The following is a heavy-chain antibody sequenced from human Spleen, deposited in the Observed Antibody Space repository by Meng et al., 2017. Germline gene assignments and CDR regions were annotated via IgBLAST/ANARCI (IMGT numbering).Heavy chain of an antibody. D-gene: IGHD6-13*01. V-gene: IGHV3-23*01. CDR3: AKLDGSSWFHY. J-gene: IGHJ4*02. Sequence: GGSLRLSCAASGITFSSYTMSWVRQAPGKGLEWVSAISGSGASTYYADSVKGRFTVSRDNSKNTLYLQMNSLRAEDTDLYYCAKLDGSSWFHYWGQGTLVTVSS. CDR1: GITFSSYT. CDR2: ISGSGAST.